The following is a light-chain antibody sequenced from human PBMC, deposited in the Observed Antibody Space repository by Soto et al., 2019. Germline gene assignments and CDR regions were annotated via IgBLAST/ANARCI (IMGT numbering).Light chain of an antibody. CDR3: QQYGNSPQT. CDR1: QRVTSSN. Sequence: EIVLTQSPGTLSLSAGERATLSCRASQRVTSSNLAWYQQKPGQAPRLLIYGASSRATGIPNRFSGSGSGTDFTLTISRLEPEDFAVYYCQQYGNSPQTFGQGTKVDIK. J-gene: IGKJ1*01. CDR2: GAS. V-gene: IGKV3-20*01.